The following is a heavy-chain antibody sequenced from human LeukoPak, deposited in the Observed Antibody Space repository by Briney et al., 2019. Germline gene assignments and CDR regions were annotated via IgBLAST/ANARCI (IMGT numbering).Heavy chain of an antibody. J-gene: IGHJ4*02. CDR1: GGSISSSNW. D-gene: IGHD6-13*01. CDR2: IYHSGST. Sequence: PSGTLSLTCAVSGGSISSSNWWSWVRQPPGKGLEWIGEIYHSGSTNYNPSLKSRVTISVDESKNQFSLKLSSVTAADTAVYYCAREGIAAATPAFDYWGQGTLVTVSS. V-gene: IGHV4-4*02. CDR3: AREGIAAATPAFDY.